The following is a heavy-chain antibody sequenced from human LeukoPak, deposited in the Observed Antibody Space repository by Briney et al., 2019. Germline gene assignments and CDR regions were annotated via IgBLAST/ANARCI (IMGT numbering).Heavy chain of an antibody. Sequence: GGSLRLSCAASGFTFDDYGMSWVRQAPGKGLEWVSGINWNGGSTGYVDSVKGRFTISRDNAKNSLYLQMNSLRAEDTAVFYCAKDIVVVVAANRPSNRDYWGQGTLVTVSS. CDR3: AKDIVVVVAANRPSNRDY. J-gene: IGHJ4*02. D-gene: IGHD2-15*01. CDR2: INWNGGST. V-gene: IGHV3-20*04. CDR1: GFTFDDYG.